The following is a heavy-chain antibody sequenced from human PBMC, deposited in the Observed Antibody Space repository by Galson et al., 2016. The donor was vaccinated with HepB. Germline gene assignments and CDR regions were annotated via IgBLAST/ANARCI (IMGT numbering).Heavy chain of an antibody. CDR1: GYNFVRFG. J-gene: IGHJ1*01. CDR2: SSGFHGNT. CDR3: ATSGSPRS. D-gene: IGHD6-25*01. Sequence: SVKVSCKASGYNFVRFGINWVRQAPGQGLEWVGWSSGFHGNTKYADRFQGRVTVTIDTSTNTAYMDVRTLRSDDTGVYYCATSGSPRSWGQGTLVTVSS. V-gene: IGHV1-18*01.